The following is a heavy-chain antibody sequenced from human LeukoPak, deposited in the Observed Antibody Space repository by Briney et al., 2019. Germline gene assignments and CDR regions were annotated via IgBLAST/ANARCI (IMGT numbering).Heavy chain of an antibody. CDR3: AREWASHPNWFDP. CDR2: ISAYNGNT. V-gene: IGHV1-18*01. J-gene: IGHJ5*02. CDR1: GGTFSSYA. Sequence: GSSVKVSCKASGGTFSSYAISWVRQAPGQGLEWMGWISAYNGNTNYAQKLQGRVTMTTDTSTSTAYMELRSLRSDDTAVYYCAREWASHPNWFDPWGQGTLVTVSS.